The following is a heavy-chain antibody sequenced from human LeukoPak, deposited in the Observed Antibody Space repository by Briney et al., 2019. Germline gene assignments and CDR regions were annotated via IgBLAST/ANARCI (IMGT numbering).Heavy chain of an antibody. CDR1: GYTFTGYY. CDR3: ARAHGYCSGGSCYRSPYYYYYMHV. V-gene: IGHV1-2*02. D-gene: IGHD2-15*01. CDR2: INPNSGGT. J-gene: IGHJ6*03. Sequence: ASVKVSCKASGYTFTGYYMQWVRQAPGQGLEWMGWINPNSGGTNYAQKFQGRVTMTRDTSISTAYMELSRLRSDDTAVYYCARAHGYCSGGSCYRSPYYYYYMHVWGKGTTVTVSS.